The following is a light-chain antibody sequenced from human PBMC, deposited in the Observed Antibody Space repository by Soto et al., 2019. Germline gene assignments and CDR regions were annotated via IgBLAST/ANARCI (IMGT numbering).Light chain of an antibody. CDR1: QSISSSL. J-gene: IGKJ5*01. Sequence: EIVLTQSPGTLSLSPGERATLSCGASQSISSSLLAWYQQKPGQAPRLLIYGASSRATGIPDRFSGTGSETDFTPTISRLEPEDFAVYYCQQYDNSPITFGQGARLEI. CDR2: GAS. V-gene: IGKV3-20*01. CDR3: QQYDNSPIT.